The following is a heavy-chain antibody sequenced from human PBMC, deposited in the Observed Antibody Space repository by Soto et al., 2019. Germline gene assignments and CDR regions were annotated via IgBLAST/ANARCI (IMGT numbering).Heavy chain of an antibody. CDR2: INPNSGGT. CDR3: ARDGHYYDSSGYYFSYYYYYGMDV. J-gene: IGHJ6*02. V-gene: IGHV1-2*04. D-gene: IGHD3-22*01. Sequence: ASVKVSCKASGYTFTGYYMHWVRQAPGQGLEWMGWINPNSGGTNYAQKFQGWVTMTRDTSISTAYMELSRLRSDDTAVYYCARDGHYYDSSGYYFSYYYYYGMDVWGQGITVTVSS. CDR1: GYTFTGYY.